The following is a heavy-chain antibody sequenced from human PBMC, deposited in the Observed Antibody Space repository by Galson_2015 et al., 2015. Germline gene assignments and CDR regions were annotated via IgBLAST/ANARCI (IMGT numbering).Heavy chain of an antibody. J-gene: IGHJ3*02. CDR1: GYSFTTYW. D-gene: IGHD5-24*01. Sequence: QSGAEVKKPGESLKISCKGSGYSFTTYWIGWVRQMPGKGLEWMGVIYPGDSDTRYSPSFQGQVTISADKSISTAYLQWSSLKASDSAIYYCARVFGREMATITGAFDIWGQGTLVTVSS. V-gene: IGHV5-51*01. CDR2: IYPGDSDT. CDR3: ARVFGREMATITGAFDI.